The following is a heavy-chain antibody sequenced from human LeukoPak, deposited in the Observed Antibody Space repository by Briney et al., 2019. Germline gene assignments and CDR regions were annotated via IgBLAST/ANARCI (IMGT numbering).Heavy chain of an antibody. CDR3: ARDGGYYRFDP. D-gene: IGHD2-15*01. CDR1: GYSISSGYY. Sequence: SETLSLTCAVSGYSISSGYYWGWIRQPPGKGLEWIGSIYHSGSTYYNSSLKSRVTISVDTSKNQFSLKLSSVTAADTAVYYCARDGGYYRFDPWGQGTLVTVSS. J-gene: IGHJ5*02. CDR2: IYHSGST. V-gene: IGHV4-38-2*02.